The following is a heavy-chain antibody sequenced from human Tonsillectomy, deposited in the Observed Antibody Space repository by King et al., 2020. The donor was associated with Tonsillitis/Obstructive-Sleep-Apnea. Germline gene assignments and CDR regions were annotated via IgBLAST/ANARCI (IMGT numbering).Heavy chain of an antibody. Sequence: QLVESGGGLVQPGRSLRLSCAASGFTFDDYAMHWVRQAPGKGLEWVSGITWNSGSIGYADSVKGRFTISRDKAKNSLYLQMNSLRAEDTALYYCAKVCSSGWYREGFDYWGQGTLVTVSS. V-gene: IGHV3-9*01. D-gene: IGHD6-19*01. CDR3: AKVCSSGWYREGFDY. J-gene: IGHJ4*02. CDR1: GFTFDDYA. CDR2: ITWNSGSI.